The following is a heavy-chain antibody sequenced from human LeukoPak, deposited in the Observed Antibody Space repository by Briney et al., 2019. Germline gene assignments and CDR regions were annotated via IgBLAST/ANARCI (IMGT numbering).Heavy chain of an antibody. J-gene: IGHJ4*02. V-gene: IGHV3-48*04. D-gene: IGHD1-26*01. CDR3: ARDRGGSYSAIDY. CDR1: GFTFSSYS. CDR2: ISSSSSTI. Sequence: GGSLRLSCAASGFTFSSYSMNWVRQAPGKGLEWVSFISSSSSTIYYADSVKGRFTISRDNAKNSQYLQMNSLRAEDTAVYYCARDRGGSYSAIDYWGQGTLVTVSS.